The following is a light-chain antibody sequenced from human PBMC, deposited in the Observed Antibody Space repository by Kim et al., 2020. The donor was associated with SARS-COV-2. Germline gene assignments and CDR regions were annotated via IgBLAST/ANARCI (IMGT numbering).Light chain of an antibody. J-gene: IGLJ2*01. CDR3: QVWDSDTDHVV. CDR1: NLVARS. Sequence: APGRTATISCGGNNLVARSVHWYQQKPGQAPVLVMYYNNDRPSGIPERFSASTSGNTATLTISGVEAGDEADYFCQVWDSDTDHVVFGGGTQLTVL. CDR2: YNN. V-gene: IGLV3-21*01.